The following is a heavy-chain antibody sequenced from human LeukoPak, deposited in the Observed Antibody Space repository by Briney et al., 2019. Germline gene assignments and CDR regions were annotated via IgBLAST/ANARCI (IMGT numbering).Heavy chain of an antibody. D-gene: IGHD5-12*01. CDR2: SINKANRYTK. CDR3: ARGSDYDWRSFDC. CDR1: GFSFSDHY. V-gene: IGHV3-72*01. Sequence: GGSLRLSCSASGFSFSDHYMDWVRQAPGNGLEGGVLSINKANRYTKEYHASVKSRSTISRDDSKNALCLQRKSQKTEDTGVYYCARGSDYDWRSFDCWGQGNLVTVSS. J-gene: IGHJ4*02.